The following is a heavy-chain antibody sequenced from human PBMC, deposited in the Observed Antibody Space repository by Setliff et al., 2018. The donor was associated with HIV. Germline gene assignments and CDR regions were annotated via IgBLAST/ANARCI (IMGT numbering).Heavy chain of an antibody. Sequence: SETLSLTCAVYGGSFSGYYWSWIRQPPGKGLEWIGEINHDRTTNYNPSLKSRVTISVDTSKNQFSLTLNSVTAADTAVYYCARHRRDTTAISDYWGQGTLVTVSS. V-gene: IGHV4-34*01. CDR2: INHDRTT. J-gene: IGHJ4*02. CDR1: GGSFSGYY. CDR3: ARHRRDTTAISDY. D-gene: IGHD4-17*01.